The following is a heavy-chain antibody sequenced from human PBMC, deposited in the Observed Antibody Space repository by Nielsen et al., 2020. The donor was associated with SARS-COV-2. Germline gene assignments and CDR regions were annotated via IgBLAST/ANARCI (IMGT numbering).Heavy chain of an antibody. D-gene: IGHD4-11*01. CDR3: ARAPSSLQFFFRERGEAFDV. J-gene: IGHJ3*01. CDR1: GFTFNNYA. Sequence: GGSLRLSCAASGFTFNNYAMHWVRQAPGKGLEWMTIISYDGSNEHYADSVKGRFNISRDNSKSTVFLQMNSLKLEDTAVYYCARAPSSLQFFFRERGEAFDVWGQGLTVTVSS. CDR2: ISYDGSNE. V-gene: IGHV3-30*01.